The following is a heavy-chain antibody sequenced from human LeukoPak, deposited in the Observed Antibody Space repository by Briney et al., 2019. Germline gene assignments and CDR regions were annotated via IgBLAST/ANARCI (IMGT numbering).Heavy chain of an antibody. CDR3: ARTDSGYDSFDY. D-gene: IGHD5-12*01. J-gene: IGHJ4*02. V-gene: IGHV4-39*01. Sequence: MTSETLSLTCTVSGGSISSSSYYWGWIRQPPGKGLEWIGSIYYSGSTYYNPSLKSRVTISVDTSKNQFSLKLSSVTAADTAVYYCARTDSGYDSFDYWGQGTLVTVSS. CDR1: GGSISSSSYY. CDR2: IYYSGST.